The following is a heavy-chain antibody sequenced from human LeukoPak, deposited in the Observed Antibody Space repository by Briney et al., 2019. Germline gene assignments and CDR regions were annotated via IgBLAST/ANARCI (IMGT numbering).Heavy chain of an antibody. CDR1: GYSISSGYY. V-gene: IGHV4-38-2*02. CDR3: ARENSRSYKAAQ. CDR2: IYHSGST. J-gene: IGHJ4*02. Sequence: KASETLSLTCAVSGYSISSGYYWGWIRQPPGKGLEWIGSIYHSGSTYYNPSLKSRVTISVDTSKNQFSLKLSSVTAADTAVYYCARENSRSYKAAQWGQGTLVTVSS. D-gene: IGHD1-26*01.